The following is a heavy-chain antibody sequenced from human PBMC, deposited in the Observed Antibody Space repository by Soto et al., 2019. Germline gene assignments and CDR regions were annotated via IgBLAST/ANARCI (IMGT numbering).Heavy chain of an antibody. Sequence: LRLSCAASGFTFSSYGMHWVRQAPGKGLEWVAVIWYDGSNKYYADSVKGRFTISRDNSKDTLYLQMNSLRAEDTAVYYCARDLGCSGGSCYSDAFDIWGQGTMVTVSS. CDR2: IWYDGSNK. D-gene: IGHD2-15*01. V-gene: IGHV3-33*01. CDR3: ARDLGCSGGSCYSDAFDI. J-gene: IGHJ3*02. CDR1: GFTFSSYG.